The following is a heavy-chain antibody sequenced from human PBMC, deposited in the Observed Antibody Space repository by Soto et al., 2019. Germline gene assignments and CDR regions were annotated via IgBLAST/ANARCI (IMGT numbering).Heavy chain of an antibody. CDR3: ARVSSGWYYFDY. V-gene: IGHV4-61*01. CDR1: GGSVSSGSYY. D-gene: IGHD6-19*01. J-gene: IGHJ4*02. CDR2: MYNSGST. Sequence: SETLSLTCTVSGGSVSSGSYYWSWIRQPPGKGLEWIGYMYNSGSTNYNPSLKSRVIISVDTSKNQFSLKLSSVTAADTAVYYCARVSSGWYYFDYWGQGTLVTVSS.